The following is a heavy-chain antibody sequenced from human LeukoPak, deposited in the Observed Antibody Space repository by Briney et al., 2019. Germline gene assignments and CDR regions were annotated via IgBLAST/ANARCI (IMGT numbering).Heavy chain of an antibody. CDR3: ASRARKIYPYYYGSGSSPIDY. CDR1: GGSFSGYY. Sequence: SETLSLTCAVYGGSFSGYYWSWIRQPPGKGLEWIGEINHSGSTNYNPSLKSRVTISVDTSENQFSLKLSSVTAADTAVYYCASRARKIYPYYYGSGSSPIDYWGQGTLVTVSS. CDR2: INHSGST. D-gene: IGHD3-10*01. J-gene: IGHJ4*02. V-gene: IGHV4-34*01.